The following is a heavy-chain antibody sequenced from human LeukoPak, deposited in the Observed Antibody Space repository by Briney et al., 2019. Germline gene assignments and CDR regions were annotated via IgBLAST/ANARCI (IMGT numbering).Heavy chain of an antibody. J-gene: IGHJ3*02. CDR3: ATPVGLRYFDWLSQSDAFDI. CDR2: INPNSGGT. Sequence: ASVKVSCKASGYTFTGYYMHWVRQAPGQGLEWMGRINPNSGGTNYAQKFQGRVTMTRDTSISTAYMELSRLRSDGTAVYYCATPVGLRYFDWLSQSDAFDIWGQGTMVTVSS. V-gene: IGHV1-2*06. CDR1: GYTFTGYY. D-gene: IGHD3-9*01.